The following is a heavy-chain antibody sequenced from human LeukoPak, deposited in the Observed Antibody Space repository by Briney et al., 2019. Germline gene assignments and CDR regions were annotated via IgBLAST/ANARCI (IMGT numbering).Heavy chain of an antibody. CDR2: INPNSGGT. Sequence: ASVKVSCKASGYTFTGYYMHWVRQDPGQGLEWMGWINPNSGGTNYAQKFQGRVTMTRDTSISTAYMELSRLRSDDTAVYYCARSAFPQSPPGWFDPWGQGTLVTVSS. V-gene: IGHV1-2*02. D-gene: IGHD3-16*01. CDR1: GYTFTGYY. CDR3: ARSAFPQSPPGWFDP. J-gene: IGHJ5*02.